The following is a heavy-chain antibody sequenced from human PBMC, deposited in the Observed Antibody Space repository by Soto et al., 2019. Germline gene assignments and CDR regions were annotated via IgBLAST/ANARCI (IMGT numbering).Heavy chain of an antibody. J-gene: IGHJ4*02. CDR3: ARDRRSGSSDY. D-gene: IGHD3-10*01. V-gene: IGHV4-31*02. Sequence: SETLSLTCPVSGGSISSGGYYWSWIRQHPGKGLEWIGYIYYSGSTYYNPSLKSRVTISVDTSKNQFSLKLSSVTAADTAVYYCARDRRSGSSDYWGQGTLVTVSS. CDR2: IYYSGST. CDR1: GGSISSGGYY.